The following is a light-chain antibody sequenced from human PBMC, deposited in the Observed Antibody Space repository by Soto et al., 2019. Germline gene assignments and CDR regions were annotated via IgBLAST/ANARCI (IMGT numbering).Light chain of an antibody. Sequence: DIVMTQSPDSLAVSLVESATINCKSSQSVLYSPNNKNYLAWYQQKPGQPPKLLVYWASTRESGVPDRFSGRGSETDFTLTINSLQAEDVAVYYCQQYINAPQTFGQGTKVEIK. CDR1: QSVLYSPNNKNY. J-gene: IGKJ1*01. CDR3: QQYINAPQT. V-gene: IGKV4-1*01. CDR2: WAS.